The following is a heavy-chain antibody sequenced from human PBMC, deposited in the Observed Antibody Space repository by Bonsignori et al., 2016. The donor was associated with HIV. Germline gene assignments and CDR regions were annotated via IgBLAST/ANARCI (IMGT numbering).Heavy chain of an antibody. V-gene: IGHV5-51*01. CDR3: AGGAEYYDSSGHLFLDAFDI. Sequence: VRQMPGKGLEWMGIISPGDSNIRYSPSFEGQVTISADKSTGTVYLQLSSLKASDTAMYYCAGGAEYYDSSGHLFLDAFDIWGRGTLVTVSS. D-gene: IGHD3-22*01. J-gene: IGHJ3*02. CDR2: ISPGDSNI.